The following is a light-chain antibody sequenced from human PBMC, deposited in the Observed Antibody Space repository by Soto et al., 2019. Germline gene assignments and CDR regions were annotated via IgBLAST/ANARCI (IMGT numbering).Light chain of an antibody. V-gene: IGKV3-20*01. CDR3: QQYGSSPIT. Sequence: EIVLTRSPGTLSLSPGDRATLSCRASQSVSSNFLAWYQQKPGQAPRLLIYAAAIRASGIPDRFSGSGSGTDFTLTISRLEPEDFAVFYCQQYGSSPITFGQGTRLEIK. CDR2: AAA. CDR1: QSVSSNF. J-gene: IGKJ5*01.